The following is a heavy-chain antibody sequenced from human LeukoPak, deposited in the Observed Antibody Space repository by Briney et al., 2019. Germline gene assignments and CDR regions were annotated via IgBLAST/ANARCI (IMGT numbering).Heavy chain of an antibody. CDR3: ARYPDNWNYADINWFDP. J-gene: IGHJ5*02. Sequence: SVKVSCKASGGTFSSYAISWMRQAPGQGLEWMGGIIPIFGTANYAQKFQGRVTITADESTSTAYMELSSLRSEDTAVYYCARYPDNWNYADINWFDPWGQGTLVTVSS. D-gene: IGHD1-7*01. V-gene: IGHV1-69*01. CDR1: GGTFSSYA. CDR2: IIPIFGTA.